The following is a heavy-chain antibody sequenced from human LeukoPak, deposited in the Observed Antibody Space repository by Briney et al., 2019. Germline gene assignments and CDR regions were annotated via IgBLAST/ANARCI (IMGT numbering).Heavy chain of an antibody. J-gene: IGHJ4*02. CDR2: ITWNGGTT. D-gene: IGHD6-19*01. Sequence: GGSLRLSCAASGLTFDDYGMSWVRQAPGKGLEWVSSITWNGGTTNYADSVKGRFTISRDNAKNSLYLQMNSLRAEDTAFYFCTREKYTYSRGWYYFGYWGQGTLVAVSS. CDR3: TREKYTYSRGWYYFGY. V-gene: IGHV3-20*04. CDR1: GLTFDDYG.